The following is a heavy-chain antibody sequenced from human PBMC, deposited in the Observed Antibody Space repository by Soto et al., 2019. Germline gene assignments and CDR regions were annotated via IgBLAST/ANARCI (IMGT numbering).Heavy chain of an antibody. D-gene: IGHD3-3*01. J-gene: IGHJ3*02. V-gene: IGHV1-2*02. Sequence: QLHLVQSGAVVKKPGASVTVSCSASGYPVTAYYMHWVRQAPGRGLEWMGGVNPATGAAKHTQTFQGRVTMARVTSPSTVFMELSGLISEDTAVFYCARGGGVGVAGSAAFDMWGQGTLVTVSS. CDR3: ARGGGVGVAGSAAFDM. CDR2: VNPATGAA. CDR1: GYPVTAYY.